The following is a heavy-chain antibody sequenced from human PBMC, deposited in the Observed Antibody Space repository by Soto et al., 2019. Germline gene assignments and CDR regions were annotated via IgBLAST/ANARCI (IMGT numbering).Heavy chain of an antibody. CDR1: GFTFSSYA. CDR2: ISGSGGST. CDR3: AKDSDYGDYFLAFFFFDY. Sequence: GGSLRLSCAASGFTFSSYAMSWVRQAPGKGLEWVSAISGSGGSTYYADSVKGRFTISRDNSKNTLYLQMNSLRAEDTAVYYCAKDSDYGDYFLAFFFFDYWGQGTLVTVSS. V-gene: IGHV3-23*01. D-gene: IGHD4-17*01. J-gene: IGHJ4*02.